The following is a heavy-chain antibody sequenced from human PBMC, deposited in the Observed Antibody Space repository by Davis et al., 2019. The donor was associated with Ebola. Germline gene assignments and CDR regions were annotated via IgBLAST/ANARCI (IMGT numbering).Heavy chain of an antibody. Sequence: GGSLRLSCAASGFTFSSYAMSWVRQAPGKGLEWVSGISWNSGSIGYADSVKGRFTISRDNAKNSLYLQMNSLRAEDTALYYCAKDMGVGYCSGGSCYRFDYWGQGTLVTVSS. J-gene: IGHJ4*02. CDR2: ISWNSGSI. CDR3: AKDMGVGYCSGGSCYRFDY. CDR1: GFTFSSYA. V-gene: IGHV3-9*01. D-gene: IGHD2-15*01.